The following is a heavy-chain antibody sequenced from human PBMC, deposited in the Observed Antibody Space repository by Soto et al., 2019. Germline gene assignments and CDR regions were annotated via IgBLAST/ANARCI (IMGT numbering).Heavy chain of an antibody. J-gene: IGHJ4*02. V-gene: IGHV3-11*06. CDR2: ISSSGIYT. CDR3: ARDRGNSVTPNDY. D-gene: IGHD4-17*01. Sequence: GGSLRLSCAASGFAFNEYYMTWIRQAPGKGLEWISDISSSGIYTNYADSVKGRFTISGDNAKTSLYLQLNSLRAEDTAVYYCARDRGNSVTPNDYWGQGTLVTVSS. CDR1: GFAFNEYY.